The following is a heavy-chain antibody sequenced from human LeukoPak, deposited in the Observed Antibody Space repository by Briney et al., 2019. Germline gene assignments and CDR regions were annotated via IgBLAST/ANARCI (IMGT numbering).Heavy chain of an antibody. V-gene: IGHV3-9*01. CDR3: AKDIIYDSSGYYGAFDI. Sequence: GGSLRLSCAASGFTFDDYAMHWVRQAPGKGLEWVSGISWNSGSIGYADSVKGRFTISRDNAKNSLYLQMNSLRAEDTALYYCAKDIIYDSSGYYGAFDIWGQGTMVTVSS. CDR2: ISWNSGSI. D-gene: IGHD3-22*01. CDR1: GFTFDDYA. J-gene: IGHJ3*02.